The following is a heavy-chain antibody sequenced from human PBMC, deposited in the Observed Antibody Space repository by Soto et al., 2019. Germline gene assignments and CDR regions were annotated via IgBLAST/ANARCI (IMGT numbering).Heavy chain of an antibody. CDR2: IYPGDSDT. D-gene: IGHD2-15*01. J-gene: IGHJ5*02. Sequence: GESLKISCKGSGYSFTSYWIGWVRQMPGKGLEWMGIIYPGDSDTRYSPSFQGQVTISADKSISTAYLQWSSLKASDTAMYYCAITLTYCSGGSCYPNWFDPWGQGTLVTASS. CDR1: GYSFTSYW. V-gene: IGHV5-51*01. CDR3: AITLTYCSGGSCYPNWFDP.